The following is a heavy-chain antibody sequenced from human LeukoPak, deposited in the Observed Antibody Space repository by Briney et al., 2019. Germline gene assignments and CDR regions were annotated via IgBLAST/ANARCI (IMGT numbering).Heavy chain of an antibody. V-gene: IGHV4-59*01. CDR1: GGSISSYY. CDR3: ARGDYDGSGSYYNKY. CDR2: IYYSGST. J-gene: IGHJ4*02. Sequence: PSETLSLTCTVSGGSISSYYWSWIRQPPGKGLEWIGYIYYSGSTNYNPSLKSRVTISVDTSKNQFSLKLSSVTAADTAVYYCARGDYDGSGSYYNKYWGQGTLVTVSS. D-gene: IGHD3-10*01.